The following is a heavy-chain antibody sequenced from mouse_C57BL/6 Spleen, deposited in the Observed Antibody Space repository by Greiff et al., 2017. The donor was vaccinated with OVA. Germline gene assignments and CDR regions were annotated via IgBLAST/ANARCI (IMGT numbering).Heavy chain of an antibody. Sequence: QVQLKQSGAELVKPGASVKISCKASGYAFSSYWMNWVKQRPGKGLEWIGQIYPGDGDTNYNGKFKGKATLTADKSSSTAYMQLSSLTSEDSAVYFCARLAITTVVATDYWGQGTTLTVSS. CDR1: GYAFSSYW. J-gene: IGHJ2*01. CDR2: IYPGDGDT. CDR3: ARLAITTVVATDY. D-gene: IGHD1-1*01. V-gene: IGHV1-80*01.